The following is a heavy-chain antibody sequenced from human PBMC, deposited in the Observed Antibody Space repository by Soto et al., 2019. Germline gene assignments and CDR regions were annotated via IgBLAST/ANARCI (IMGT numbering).Heavy chain of an antibody. J-gene: IGHJ4*02. CDR3: TTLLYGGNSD. CDR2: IRGKLDGDTT. CDR1: GLTFSNAW. Sequence: EVRLVESGGDLVKPGGSLRLSCVVSGLTFSNAWLSWVRQAPGKGLEWVGLIRGKLDGDTTDYAATVKGRFTISKDDSKNTLYLQMNSLKTEDTAVYFCTTLLYGGNSDWGQGTLVTVSS. V-gene: IGHV3-15*01. D-gene: IGHD4-17*01.